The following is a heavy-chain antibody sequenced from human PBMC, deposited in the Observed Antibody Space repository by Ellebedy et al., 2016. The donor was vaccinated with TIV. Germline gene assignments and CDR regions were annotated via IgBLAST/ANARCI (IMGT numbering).Heavy chain of an antibody. CDR1: GFSFSTYG. J-gene: IGHJ3*02. CDR3: VKRAGATVAGRAFDI. V-gene: IGHV3-23*01. CDR2: ISSSGDIT. Sequence: GGSLRLXXTASGFSFSTYGMSWVRQAPGKGLEWVSAISSSGDITFYADSVKGRFAISRDNSKKTVHLQMNSLRAEETALYYCVKRAGATVAGRAFDIWGQGTMVTVSS. D-gene: IGHD6-13*01.